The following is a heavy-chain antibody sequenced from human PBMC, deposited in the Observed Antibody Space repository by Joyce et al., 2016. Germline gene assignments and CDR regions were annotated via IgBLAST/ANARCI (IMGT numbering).Heavy chain of an antibody. CDR3: AREFKWNWDF. Sequence: EVQLVESGGGLVQPGGSPRLSCAASGFTFSSHWRSWVRQAPGKGLAWVAHLNPDGSKNNYADSVKGRFIISRDNAKNSLYVQMHSLRAEDTAVYYCAREFKWNWDFWGQGTLVTVSS. D-gene: IGHD1-1*01. V-gene: IGHV3-7*04. CDR1: GFTFSSHW. J-gene: IGHJ4*02. CDR2: LNPDGSKN.